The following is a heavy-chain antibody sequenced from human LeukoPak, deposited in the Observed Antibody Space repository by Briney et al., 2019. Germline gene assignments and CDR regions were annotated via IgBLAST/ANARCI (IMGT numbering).Heavy chain of an antibody. J-gene: IGHJ4*02. D-gene: IGHD6-19*01. CDR2: IYSGGST. CDR3: AREGYSSGWVRK. V-gene: IGHV3-53*01. Sequence: GGSLRLSCAASGFTFTSYSMNWVRQAPGKGLEWVSVIYSGGSTYYADSVKGRFTISRDNSKNTLYLQMNSLRAEDTAVYYCAREGYSSGWVRKWGQGTLVTVSS. CDR1: GFTFTSYS.